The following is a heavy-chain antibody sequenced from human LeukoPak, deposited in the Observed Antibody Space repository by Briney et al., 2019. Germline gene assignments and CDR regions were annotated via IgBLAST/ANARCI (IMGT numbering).Heavy chain of an antibody. CDR3: AKAASYGDYVDNWFDP. V-gene: IGHV3-11*01. CDR1: AFTLGDWY. Sequence: KAGGSLRLSCTASAFTLGDWYMSWIRQAPGKGLEWVSYISNIGTTTYYAESVKGRFTLSRDNAKNSLYLQMNSLRAEDTALYYCAKAASYGDYVDNWFDPWGQGTLVTVSS. CDR2: ISNIGTTT. J-gene: IGHJ5*02. D-gene: IGHD4-17*01.